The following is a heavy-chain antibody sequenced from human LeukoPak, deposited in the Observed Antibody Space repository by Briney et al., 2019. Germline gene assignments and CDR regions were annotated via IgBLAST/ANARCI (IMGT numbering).Heavy chain of an antibody. CDR2: IIPIFGIA. CDR1: GGTFSSYA. V-gene: IGHV1-69*04. CDR3: ARTGSYGDYLDY. J-gene: IGHJ4*02. Sequence: SVKVSCKASGGTFSSYAISWVRQAPGQGPEWMGRIIPIFGIANYAQKFQGRVTITADKSTSTAYMELSSLRSEDTAVYYCARTGSYGDYLDYWGQGTLVTVSS. D-gene: IGHD3-10*01.